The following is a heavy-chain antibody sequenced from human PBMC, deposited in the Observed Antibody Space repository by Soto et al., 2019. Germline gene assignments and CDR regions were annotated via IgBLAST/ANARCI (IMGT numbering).Heavy chain of an antibody. Sequence: GGSLRLSCAASGFTFSSYAMSWVRQAPGKGLEWVSAISGSGGSTYYADSVKGRFTISRDNSKNTLCLQMNSLRAEDTAVYYCAKDLTGSYYIAPTHDAFDIWGQGTMVTVSS. CDR2: ISGSGGST. CDR1: GFTFSSYA. CDR3: AKDLTGSYYIAPTHDAFDI. V-gene: IGHV3-23*01. J-gene: IGHJ3*02. D-gene: IGHD3-10*01.